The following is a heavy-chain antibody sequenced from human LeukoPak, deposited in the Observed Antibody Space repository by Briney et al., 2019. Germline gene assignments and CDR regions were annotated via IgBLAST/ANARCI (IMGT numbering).Heavy chain of an antibody. CDR1: GYTLTELS. D-gene: IGHD1-26*01. J-gene: IGHJ4*02. CDR3: ATSGGSGSYYQFDY. CDR2: FDPEDGET. Sequence: VASVKVSCKVSGYTLTELSMHWVRQAPGKGLEWMGGFDPEDGETIYAQKFQGRVTMTEDTSTDTAYMELSSLRSEDTAVYYCATSGGSGSYYQFDYWGQGTLVTVSS. V-gene: IGHV1-24*01.